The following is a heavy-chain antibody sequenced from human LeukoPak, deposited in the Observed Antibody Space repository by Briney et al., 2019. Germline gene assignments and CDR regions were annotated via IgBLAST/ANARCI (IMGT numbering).Heavy chain of an antibody. D-gene: IGHD3-10*01. CDR1: GGSISSHYY. CDR2: IYYSGST. CDR3: ARLYGSGSAYTPVVDL. V-gene: IGHV4-39*01. Sequence: SETLSLTCTVSGGSISSHYYWIWIRQPPGKGLEWIGSIYYSGSTYYNPSLKSRVTISVDTSKNQFSLKLTSLTAAETAVYYCARLYGSGSAYTPVVDLWGQGTLVTVSS. J-gene: IGHJ4*02.